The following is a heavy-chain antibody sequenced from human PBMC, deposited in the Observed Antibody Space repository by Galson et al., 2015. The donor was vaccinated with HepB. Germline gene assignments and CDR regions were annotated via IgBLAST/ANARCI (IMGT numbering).Heavy chain of an antibody. Sequence: SVKVSCKASGYTLTGYYMHWVRQAPGQGLEWMGWINPNSGGTNYAQKFQGRVTMTRDTSISTAYMELSRLRSDDTAVYYCARVREGYYDSSVRWFDPWGQGTLVTVSS. V-gene: IGHV1-2*02. CDR1: GYTLTGYY. CDR3: ARVREGYYDSSVRWFDP. CDR2: INPNSGGT. D-gene: IGHD3-22*01. J-gene: IGHJ5*02.